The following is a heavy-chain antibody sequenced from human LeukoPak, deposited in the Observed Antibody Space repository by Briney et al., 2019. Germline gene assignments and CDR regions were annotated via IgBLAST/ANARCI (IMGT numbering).Heavy chain of an antibody. CDR2: IYYSGST. D-gene: IGHD5-12*01. J-gene: IGHJ5*02. CDR3: ARLPVDIVATRGFNWFDP. CDR1: GGSISSDY. V-gene: IGHV4-39*01. Sequence: SETLSLTCTVPGGSISSDYWGWIRQPPGKGLEWIGSIYYSGSTYYNPSLKSRVTISVDTSKNQFSLKLSSVTAADTAVYYCARLPVDIVATRGFNWFDPWGQGTLVTVSS.